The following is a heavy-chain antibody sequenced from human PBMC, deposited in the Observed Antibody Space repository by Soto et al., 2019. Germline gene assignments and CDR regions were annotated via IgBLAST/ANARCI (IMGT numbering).Heavy chain of an antibody. CDR1: GGSISSYY. CDR2: IYYGGST. V-gene: IGHV4-59*01. CDR3: ARGGWWASFDY. D-gene: IGHD2-8*02. Sequence: QVQLQESGPGLVKPSETLSLTCTVSGGSISSYYWSWIRQPPGKGLEWIGYIYYGGSTNYNPSLNGRVTISVDTPKNQFSLKLSSVTAADTAVYYCARGGWWASFDYGGQGTLVTVSS. J-gene: IGHJ4*02.